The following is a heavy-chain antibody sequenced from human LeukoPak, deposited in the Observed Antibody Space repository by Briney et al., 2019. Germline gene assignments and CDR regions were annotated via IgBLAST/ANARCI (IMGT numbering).Heavy chain of an antibody. V-gene: IGHV3-74*01. Sequence: PGGSLRLSCAASGFTFRNTWMHWVRQAPGKGLVWVSHIKSDGSGTSYADSVKGRFTISRDNAKNTVYLQMNSLRVEDTAVYYCAGDAGYSDATWGQGTLVTVSS. J-gene: IGHJ4*02. CDR3: AGDAGYSDAT. D-gene: IGHD5-18*01. CDR2: IKSDGSGT. CDR1: GFTFRNTW.